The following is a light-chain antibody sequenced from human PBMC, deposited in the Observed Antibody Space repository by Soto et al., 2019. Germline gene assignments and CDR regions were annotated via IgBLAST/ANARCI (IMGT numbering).Light chain of an antibody. J-gene: IGLJ2*01. Sequence: QSALTQPASVSGSPGQSITISCTGTSSDIGAYNFVSWYQQHPGKAPKLMLDDVNIRPSGVSNRLSGSTSGNTASLTISGLQAEGEADHYCTSWTTSATMLFGGGTTVPVL. CDR1: SSDIGAYNF. CDR3: TSWTTSATML. CDR2: DVN. V-gene: IGLV2-14*03.